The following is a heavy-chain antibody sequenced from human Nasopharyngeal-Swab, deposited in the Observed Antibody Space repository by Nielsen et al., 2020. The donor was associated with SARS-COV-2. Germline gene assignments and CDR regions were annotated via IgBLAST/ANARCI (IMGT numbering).Heavy chain of an antibody. J-gene: IGHJ4*02. CDR1: GFTVSSNY. D-gene: IGHD4-11*01. CDR2: IYSGGST. CDR3: ARDLSKLRFDY. Sequence: GGSLRLSCAASGFTVSSNYMSWVRQAPGKGLEWVSVIYSGGSTYYADSVKGRFTISRDNSKNTLYLQMNSLRAEDTAVYYCARDLSKLRFDYWGQGTLATVSS. V-gene: IGHV3-66*01.